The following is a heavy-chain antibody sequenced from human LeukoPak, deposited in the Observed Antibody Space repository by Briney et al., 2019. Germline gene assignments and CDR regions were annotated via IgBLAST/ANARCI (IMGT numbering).Heavy chain of an antibody. J-gene: IGHJ4*02. CDR2: ISTDSRTT. CDR1: GFTFKTYS. Sequence: GGSLTLSCAASGFTFKTYSMNWVRQAPGKGLEWVSYISTDSRTTKYADSVKGRFTISRDIVKNSLYLQMDSLRAEDTAVYYCAKDWLFDYWGQGTLVTVSS. CDR3: AKDWLFDY. V-gene: IGHV3-48*01. D-gene: IGHD3/OR15-3a*01.